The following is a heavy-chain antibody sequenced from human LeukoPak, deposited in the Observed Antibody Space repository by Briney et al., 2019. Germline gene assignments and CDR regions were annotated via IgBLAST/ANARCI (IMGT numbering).Heavy chain of an antibody. J-gene: IGHJ5*02. CDR3: ARLTGTMVSFMFDP. Sequence: VASVKVSCKASGYTFTDYYVHWVRQAPGQGLEWMGWINPNSGGTNYAQKFQGRVTMTRDTSISTAYMELSRLRSDDTAVYYCARLTGTMVSFMFDPWGQGTLVTVSS. V-gene: IGHV1-2*02. D-gene: IGHD1-7*01. CDR1: GYTFTDYY. CDR2: INPNSGGT.